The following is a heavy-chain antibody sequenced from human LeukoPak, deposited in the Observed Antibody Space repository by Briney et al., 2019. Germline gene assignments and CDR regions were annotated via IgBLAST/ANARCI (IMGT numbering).Heavy chain of an antibody. CDR3: ARVPSRVFGVVTHPFDY. CDR1: GVPFSEYY. J-gene: IGHJ4*02. Sequence: KPSETLSLTCAVSGVPFSEYYWGWIRQSPGKGLEWLGEVHHTGSANYNPSLRSRVTISVDTSKKQFSLRVYSVTAADTAVYYCARVPSRVFGVVTHPFDYWGQGTLVTVSS. CDR2: VHHTGSA. V-gene: IGHV4-34*01. D-gene: IGHD3-3*01.